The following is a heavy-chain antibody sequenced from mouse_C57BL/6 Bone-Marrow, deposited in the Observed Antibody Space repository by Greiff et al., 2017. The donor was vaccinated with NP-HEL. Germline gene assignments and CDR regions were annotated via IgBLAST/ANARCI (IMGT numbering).Heavy chain of an antibody. Sequence: EVQRVESGGDLVKPGGSLKLSCAASGFTFSSYGMSWVRQTPDKRLEWVATISSGGSYTYYPDSVKGRFTISRDNAKNTLYLQMSSLKSEDTAMYYCARHPLLRPVDFDYWGQGTTLTVSS. CDR3: ARHPLLRPVDFDY. V-gene: IGHV5-6*01. CDR2: ISSGGSYT. J-gene: IGHJ2*01. D-gene: IGHD1-2*01. CDR1: GFTFSSYG.